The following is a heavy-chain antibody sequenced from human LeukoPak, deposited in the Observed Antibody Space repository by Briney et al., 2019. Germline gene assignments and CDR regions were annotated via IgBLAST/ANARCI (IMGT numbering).Heavy chain of an antibody. J-gene: IGHJ3*02. CDR3: ARELRFLEWGPDAFDI. Sequence: ASVKVSCKASGYTFTSYDINWVRQATGQGLEWMGWMNPNSGNTGYAQKFQGRVTITRNTSISTAYMELSSLRSEDTAVYYCARELRFLEWGPDAFDIWGQGTMVTVSS. D-gene: IGHD3-3*01. CDR2: MNPNSGNT. V-gene: IGHV1-8*03. CDR1: GYTFTSYD.